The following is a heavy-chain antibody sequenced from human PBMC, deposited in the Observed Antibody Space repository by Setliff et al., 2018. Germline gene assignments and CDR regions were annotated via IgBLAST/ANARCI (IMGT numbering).Heavy chain of an antibody. CDR1: GGSISSTTYY. J-gene: IGHJ4*01. CDR2: ISYSGST. D-gene: IGHD3-9*01. Sequence: EPLSLTCTVSGGSISSTTYYWGWIRQAPGKGLEWIGSISYSGSTYYNPSLESRVTISVDTSKNQFSLRLRPVTAADTAVYFCARDFELLENYDIRGVFFDYWGQGTLVTVSS. V-gene: IGHV4-39*07. CDR3: ARDFELLENYDIRGVFFDY.